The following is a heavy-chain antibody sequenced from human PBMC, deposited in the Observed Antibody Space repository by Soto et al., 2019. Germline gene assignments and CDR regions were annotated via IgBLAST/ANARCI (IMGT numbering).Heavy chain of an antibody. Sequence: GGSLRLSCAASGFTFSSYAMSWVRQAPGKGLEWVSAISGSGGSTYYADSVKGRFTISRDNSKNTLYLQMHSLRAEDTAVYYCAKDSARNYVSGDYWGQGTLVTVSP. CDR1: GFTFSSYA. CDR2: ISGSGGST. J-gene: IGHJ4*02. D-gene: IGHD4-4*01. V-gene: IGHV3-23*01. CDR3: AKDSARNYVSGDY.